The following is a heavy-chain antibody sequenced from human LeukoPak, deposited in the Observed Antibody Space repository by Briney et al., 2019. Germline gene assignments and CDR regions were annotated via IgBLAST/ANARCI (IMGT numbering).Heavy chain of an antibody. CDR3: ARGGAHFN. CDR1: GGSISSSSYY. J-gene: IGHJ4*02. CDR2: NSRST. D-gene: IGHD3-3*02. V-gene: IGHV4-39*01. Sequence: SETLSLTCTVSGGSISSSSYYWGWIRQPPGKGLEWIGSNSRSTYYNPSLKSRVTISVDTSKNQFSLKLSSVTAADTAVYYCARGGAHFNWGQGTLVTVSS.